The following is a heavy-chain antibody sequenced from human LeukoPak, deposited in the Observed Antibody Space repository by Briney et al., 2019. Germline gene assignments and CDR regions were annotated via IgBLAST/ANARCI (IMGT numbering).Heavy chain of an antibody. V-gene: IGHV4-39*07. Sequence: SETLSLTCTVSGGSISSSSYYRGWIRQPPGKGLEWIGSIYYSGSTYYNPALKSRVSISVDTSKSQFSLRLSSVTAADTATYFCARGSYIISSGYYRPFDNWGQGIRVIVSS. CDR2: IYYSGST. J-gene: IGHJ4*02. CDR3: ARGSYIISSGYYRPFDN. CDR1: GGSISSSSYY. D-gene: IGHD3-3*01.